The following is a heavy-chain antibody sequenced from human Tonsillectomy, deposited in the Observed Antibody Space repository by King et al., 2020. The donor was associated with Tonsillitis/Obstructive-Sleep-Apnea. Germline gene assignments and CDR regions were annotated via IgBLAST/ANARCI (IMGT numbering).Heavy chain of an antibody. V-gene: IGHV3-48*03. D-gene: IGHD2/OR15-2a*01. CDR2: ISSIGTTI. CDR3: AGVAFEYCISIRCSHFDY. J-gene: IGHJ4*02. CDR1: GYIFRSYE. Sequence: VQLVESGGGLVQPGGSLRLSCAASGYIFRSYEMNWVRQAPGKGLEWVSYISSIGTTIYYADSVKGRFTISRDNAQNSLYLQMNSLRAEDTAVYYCAGVAFEYCISIRCSHFDYWGQGALVTVSS.